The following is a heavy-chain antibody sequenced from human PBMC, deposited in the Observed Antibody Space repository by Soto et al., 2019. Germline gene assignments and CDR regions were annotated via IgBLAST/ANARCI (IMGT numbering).Heavy chain of an antibody. CDR3: ARGNMVDPLVYYYGMDV. CDR2: ISSSGSTT. D-gene: IGHD2-15*01. Sequence: QEQLVESGGGLVKPGGSLRLSCAASGFTFSDYYMRWIRQAPGKGLEWVSYISSSGSTTYYADSVKGRFTISRDNAKNSLSLQMNSLRAEDTVVYYCARGNMVDPLVYYYGMDVWGQGTTVTVSS. J-gene: IGHJ6*02. V-gene: IGHV3-11*01. CDR1: GFTFSDYY.